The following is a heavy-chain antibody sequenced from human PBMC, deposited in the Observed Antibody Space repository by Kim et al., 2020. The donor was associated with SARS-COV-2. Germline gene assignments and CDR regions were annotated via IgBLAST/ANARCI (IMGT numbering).Heavy chain of an antibody. D-gene: IGHD5-18*01. J-gene: IGHJ4*02. V-gene: IGHV3-23*01. CDR3: AKDRRWSVDTAMVMAY. Sequence: GGSLRLSCAASGFTFSSYAMSWVRQAPGRGLEWVSAISGSGGSTYYADSVKGRFTISRDNSKNTLYLQMNSLRAEDTAVYYCAKDRRWSVDTAMVMAYWGQGTLVTVSS. CDR2: ISGSGGST. CDR1: GFTFSSYA.